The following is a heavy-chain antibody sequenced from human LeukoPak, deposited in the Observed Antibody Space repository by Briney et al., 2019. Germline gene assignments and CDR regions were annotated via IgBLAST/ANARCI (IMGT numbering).Heavy chain of an antibody. V-gene: IGHV7-4-1*02. D-gene: IGHD3-10*01. CDR2: IDTTTGNP. J-gene: IGHJ4*02. CDR1: GYPFSAHF. Sequence: ASVRVSFKASGYPFSAHFLNWVRQAPGQGLEWMGNIDTTTGNPRYAQDFTGRFVFSLDTSVSTAYLQITSLKADDTAAYYCVRGTPTPGMDYWGQGTQVTVSS. CDR3: VRGTPTPGMDY.